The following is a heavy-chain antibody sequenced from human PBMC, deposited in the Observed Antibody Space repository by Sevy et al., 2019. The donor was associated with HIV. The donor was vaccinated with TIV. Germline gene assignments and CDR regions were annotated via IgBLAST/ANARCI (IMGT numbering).Heavy chain of an antibody. D-gene: IGHD2-21*01. CDR3: AKDLGDGYFLNHSYGVDV. CDR1: GFTFSSSG. J-gene: IGHJ6*02. V-gene: IGHV3-33*03. CDR2: LRFDGSTK. Sequence: GGSLRLSCVASGFTFSSSGMHWVRQTPDKGLEWVAVLRFDGSTKLNADSVKGRFTISRDNSRNTLYLEMSSLRVDDTAVYFCAKDLGDGYFLNHSYGVDVWGRGTMVTVSS.